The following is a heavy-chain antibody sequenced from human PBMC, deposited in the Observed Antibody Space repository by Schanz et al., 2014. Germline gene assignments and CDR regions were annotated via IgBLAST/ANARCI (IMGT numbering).Heavy chain of an antibody. CDR2: IRYDGRNK. V-gene: IGHV3-33*01. CDR1: GFTFISYD. J-gene: IGHJ5*02. D-gene: IGHD3-3*01. Sequence: VQVVESGGGVVQPGRSLRLSCVASGFTFISYDIHWVRQAPGKGLEWVAVIRYDGRNKNFVESVKGRFTISRDNAKNTLYLQMNSLRVEDTAVYYCARQPGRITVSGVVSNWFDPWGQGTLVTVSS. CDR3: ARQPGRITVSGVVSNWFDP.